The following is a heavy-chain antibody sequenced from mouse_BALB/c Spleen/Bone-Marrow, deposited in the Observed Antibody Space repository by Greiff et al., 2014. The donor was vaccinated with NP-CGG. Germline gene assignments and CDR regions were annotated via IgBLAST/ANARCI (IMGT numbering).Heavy chain of an antibody. Sequence: DVHLVESGGDLVKPGGSLKLSCAASGFTFSSYGMSWGRQTPDKRLEWVATISSGGSNTYYPDSVKGRFTISRDNAKNTLYLQMSSLKSEDTAMYYCARRQRYYAMDYWGQGTSVTVSS. J-gene: IGHJ4*01. CDR3: ARRQRYYAMDY. V-gene: IGHV5-6*01. CDR2: ISSGGSNT. CDR1: GFTFSSYG.